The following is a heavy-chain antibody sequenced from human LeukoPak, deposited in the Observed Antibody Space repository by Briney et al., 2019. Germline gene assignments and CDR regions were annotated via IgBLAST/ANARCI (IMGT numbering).Heavy chain of an antibody. Sequence: PGRSLRLSCTGSGFTFGDHAMSWVRQAPGKGLEWVGFIRSKAYRGTTEYAASVKGRSTISRDDSASIAYLQMNSLRTEDTAVYYCARGPIQLWIHNAMDVWGQGTTVTVSS. CDR2: IRSKAYRGTT. J-gene: IGHJ6*02. CDR3: ARGPIQLWIHNAMDV. V-gene: IGHV3-49*04. D-gene: IGHD5-18*01. CDR1: GFTFGDHA.